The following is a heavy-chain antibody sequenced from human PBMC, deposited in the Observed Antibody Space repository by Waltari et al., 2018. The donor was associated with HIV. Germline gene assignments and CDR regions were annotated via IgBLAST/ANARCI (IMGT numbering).Heavy chain of an antibody. CDR1: GYTFSSYD. CDR3: ASHYESGTYSGTFDI. CDR2: RNPDRGNT. Sequence: QVQLVQSGAEVKKPGASVKVSCKASGYTFSSYDINWVRQATGQGLEWMGWRNPDRGNTGYTQKVQGRVTMTRNTSISTAYMELSSLRSEDTAVYYCASHYESGTYSGTFDIWGQGTTVTVSS. J-gene: IGHJ3*02. D-gene: IGHD1-26*01. V-gene: IGHV1-8*02.